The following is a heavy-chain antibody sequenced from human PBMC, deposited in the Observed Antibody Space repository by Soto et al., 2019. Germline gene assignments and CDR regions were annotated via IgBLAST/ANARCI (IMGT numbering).Heavy chain of an antibody. CDR1: GFTFSSYW. D-gene: IGHD6-19*01. CDR3: ASWLKTSGWYVLLEGSFDY. Sequence: GGSLRLSCAASGFTFSSYWMTWVRQAPGKGLEWVANIKQDGSAKYYVDSVKGRFTISRDNAKNSLYLQMNSPRAEDTAVYYCASWLKTSGWYVLLEGSFDYWGQGTLVTVS. V-gene: IGHV3-7*01. J-gene: IGHJ4*02. CDR2: IKQDGSAK.